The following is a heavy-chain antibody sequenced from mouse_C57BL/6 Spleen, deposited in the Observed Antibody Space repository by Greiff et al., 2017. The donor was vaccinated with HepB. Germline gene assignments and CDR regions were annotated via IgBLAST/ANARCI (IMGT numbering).Heavy chain of an antibody. D-gene: IGHD1-1*01. Sequence: QVQLQQSGAELVRPGSSVKLSCKASGYTFTSYWMHWVKQRPIQGLEWIGNIDPSDSETHYNQKFKDKATLTVDKSSSTAYMQLSSLTSEDSAVYYCAREGNYYGSPAWFAYWGQGTLVTVSA. V-gene: IGHV1-52*01. CDR2: IDPSDSET. CDR1: GYTFTSYW. CDR3: AREGNYYGSPAWFAY. J-gene: IGHJ3*01.